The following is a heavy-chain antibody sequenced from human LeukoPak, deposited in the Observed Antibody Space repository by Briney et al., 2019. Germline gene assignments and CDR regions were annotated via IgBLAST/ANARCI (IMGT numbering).Heavy chain of an antibody. CDR3: ARDRGRVWPNAFDI. D-gene: IGHD2-21*01. CDR2: IYKSGST. Sequence: SETLSLTCTVSGGSISSYFWTWIRQPPGKGLEWIGIIYKSGSTNYNPSLKSRVTISVDTSKNQFSLKLSSVTAADTAVYYCARDRGRVWPNAFDIWGQGTMVTVSS. J-gene: IGHJ3*02. V-gene: IGHV4-4*08. CDR1: GGSISSYF.